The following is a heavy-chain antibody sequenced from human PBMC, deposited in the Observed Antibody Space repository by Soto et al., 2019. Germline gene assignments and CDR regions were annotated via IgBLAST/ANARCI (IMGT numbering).Heavy chain of an antibody. CDR2: IYYSGST. V-gene: IGHV4-59*01. Sequence: PSETLSLTCTVSGGSISSYYWSWIRQPPGKGLEWIGYIYYSGSTNYNPSLKSRITISVDTSKNQFSLKLSSVTAADTAVYYCARGLFYDSSGYGYWGQGTLVTVSS. CDR3: ARGLFYDSSGYGY. D-gene: IGHD3-22*01. CDR1: GGSISSYY. J-gene: IGHJ4*02.